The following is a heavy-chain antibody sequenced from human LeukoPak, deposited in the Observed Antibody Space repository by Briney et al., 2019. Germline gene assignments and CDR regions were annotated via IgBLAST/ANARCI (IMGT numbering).Heavy chain of an antibody. CDR1: GLTFGSYG. CDR2: ISHEGSSQ. J-gene: IGHJ4*02. D-gene: IGHD6-19*01. Sequence: GRSLRLSCAASGLTFGSYGMHWVRQAPGKGLDWVAVISHEGSSQYYADSVKGRFTISRDNSKNTVYLQMNSLRAEDTAVYFCARTREQWQVLDYWGQGTLVTVSS. CDR3: ARTREQWQVLDY. V-gene: IGHV3-30*03.